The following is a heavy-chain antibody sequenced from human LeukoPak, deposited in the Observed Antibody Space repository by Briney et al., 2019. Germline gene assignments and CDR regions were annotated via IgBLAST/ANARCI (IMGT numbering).Heavy chain of an antibody. Sequence: GGSLRLSCAASGFTFSSYGMHWVRQAPGKGLEWVAVIWYDGSNKYYADSVKGRFTISRDNSKNTLYLQTNSLRAEDTAVYYCARSPRSGYDLYYYYYGMDVWGQGTTVTVSS. V-gene: IGHV3-33*01. CDR1: GFTFSSYG. CDR3: ARSPRSGYDLYYYYYGMDV. D-gene: IGHD5-12*01. J-gene: IGHJ6*02. CDR2: IWYDGSNK.